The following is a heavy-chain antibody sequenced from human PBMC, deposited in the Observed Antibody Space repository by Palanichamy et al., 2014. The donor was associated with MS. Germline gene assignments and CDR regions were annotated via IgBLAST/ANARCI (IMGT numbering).Heavy chain of an antibody. CDR3: ARERYCSTYSCYLDFDY. CDR2: ISGSGGSA. D-gene: IGHD2-2*01. V-gene: IGHV3-23*01. J-gene: IGHJ4*01. CDR1: GFTFDIYA. Sequence: RLSCAASGFTFDIYAMSWVRQAPGRGLEWVSVISGSGGSAYYADSVKGRFSISGDNSKNSLYLQVNSLRVEDTAVYYCARERYCSTYSCYLDFDYWGHGTLVTVSS.